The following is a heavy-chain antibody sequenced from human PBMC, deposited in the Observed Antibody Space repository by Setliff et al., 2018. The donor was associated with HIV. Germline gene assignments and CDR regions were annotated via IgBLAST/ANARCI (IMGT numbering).Heavy chain of an antibody. J-gene: IGHJ6*03. CDR3: AKGAPSDGIHYYYYMDV. CDR2: VSGGDTST. CDR1: GFTFTDYA. Sequence: PSETLSLSCAASGFTFTDYAMSWVRQAPGKGLEWVSSVSGGDTSTYYADSVKGRFTISRDDSKNTLYLQMDSLRAEDTALYYCAKGAPSDGIHYYYYMDVWGKGTTVTVSS. V-gene: IGHV3-23*01.